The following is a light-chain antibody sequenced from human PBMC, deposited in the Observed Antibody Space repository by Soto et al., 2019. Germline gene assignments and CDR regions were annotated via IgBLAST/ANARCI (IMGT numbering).Light chain of an antibody. CDR1: QSGSSSY. Sequence: EIGWTQSPGTLSLSPGDRATLSCTASQSGSSSYLAWYQQKPDQAPRLLIYGASSRATGIPDRFSGSGSGTALTLTISRLEPEDVAVYYCQKYGSSPKTFGPGTKVTIK. CDR3: QKYGSSPKT. V-gene: IGKV3-20*01. CDR2: GAS. J-gene: IGKJ3*01.